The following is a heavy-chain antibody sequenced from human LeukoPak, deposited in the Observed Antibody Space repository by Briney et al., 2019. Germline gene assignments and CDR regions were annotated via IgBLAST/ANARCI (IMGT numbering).Heavy chain of an antibody. CDR1: GGSISSGSYY. D-gene: IGHD3-10*01. CDR3: ARDMLMVRGVNLNWFDP. J-gene: IGHJ5*02. Sequence: PSQTLSLTCTVSGGSISSGSYYWSWIRQPAGKGLEWIGRIYTSGSTNYNPSLKSRVTISVDTSKNQFSLKLSSVTAADTAVYYCARDMLMVRGVNLNWFDPWGQGTLVTVSS. V-gene: IGHV4-61*02. CDR2: IYTSGST.